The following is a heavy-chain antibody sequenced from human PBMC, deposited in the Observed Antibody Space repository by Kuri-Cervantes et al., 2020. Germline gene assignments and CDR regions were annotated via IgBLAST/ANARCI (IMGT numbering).Heavy chain of an antibody. CDR2: MNPNSGNT. CDR1: GYTFTSND. J-gene: IGHJ4*02. V-gene: IGHV1-8*01. D-gene: IGHD1-26*01. CDR3: ARYPGGATHFDY. Sequence: ASVKVSCXASGYTFTSNDSNWVRQATGQGLEWMGWMNPNSGNTGYAQKFQGRVTVTRNTSISTAYMELSSLISEDTAVYYCARYPGGATHFDYWGQGTLVTVSS.